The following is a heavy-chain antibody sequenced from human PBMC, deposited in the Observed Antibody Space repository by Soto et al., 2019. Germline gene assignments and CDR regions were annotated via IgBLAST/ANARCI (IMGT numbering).Heavy chain of an antibody. J-gene: IGHJ6*02. CDR3: ARPRAPYYAKDV. Sequence: QVQLVQSGAEVKKPGSSVKVSCKASGGTSSNFTINWVRQAPGQGLEWMGGTIPLFDKTHYAQKFQGRVTITADESTNTAHMELSSLRSDDTAVYYCARPRAPYYAKDVWGHGTTVTVSS. CDR2: TIPLFDKT. V-gene: IGHV1-69*12. CDR1: GGTSSNFT.